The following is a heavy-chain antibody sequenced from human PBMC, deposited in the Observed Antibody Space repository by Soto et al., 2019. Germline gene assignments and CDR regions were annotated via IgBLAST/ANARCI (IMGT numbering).Heavy chain of an antibody. CDR1: GYTFTSYA. CDR2: INAGNGNT. CDR3: AYDFWSGYYTSMGGPHYHYYGMDV. J-gene: IGHJ6*02. Sequence: ASVKVSCKASGYTFTSYAMHWVRQAPGQRLEWMGWINAGNGNTKYSQKFQGRVTITRDTSASTAYMELSSLRSEDTAVYYCAYDFWSGYYTSMGGPHYHYYGMDVWGQGTTVTVSS. V-gene: IGHV1-3*01. D-gene: IGHD3-3*01.